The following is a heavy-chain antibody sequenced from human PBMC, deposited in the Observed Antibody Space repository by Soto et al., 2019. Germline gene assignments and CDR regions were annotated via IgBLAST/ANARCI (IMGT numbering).Heavy chain of an antibody. Sequence: SETLSLTCAVSGGSISSGGYSWSWIRQPPGKGLEWIGYIYHSGSTYYNPSLKSRVTISVDRSKNQFSLKLSSVTAADTAVHYCARYSGRWFPYNWFDPWGQGTLVTVSS. J-gene: IGHJ5*02. CDR1: GGSISSGGYS. CDR3: ARYSGRWFPYNWFDP. D-gene: IGHD2-15*01. CDR2: IYHSGST. V-gene: IGHV4-30-2*01.